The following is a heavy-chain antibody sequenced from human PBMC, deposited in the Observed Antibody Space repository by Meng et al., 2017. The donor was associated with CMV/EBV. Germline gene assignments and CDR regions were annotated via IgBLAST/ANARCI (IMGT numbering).Heavy chain of an antibody. CDR3: ARSLTGTGYFFDY. CDR1: GFTVSSNY. J-gene: IGHJ4*02. D-gene: IGHD1/OR15-1a*01. V-gene: IGHV3-53*01. Sequence: GESLKISCAASGFTVSSNYMSWVRQAPGKGLEWVSSISGNSGSTYYADSVKGRFTISRDNSKNTLYLQMNSLRAEDTAVYYCARSLTGTGYFFDYWGQGTLVTVSS. CDR2: ISGNSGST.